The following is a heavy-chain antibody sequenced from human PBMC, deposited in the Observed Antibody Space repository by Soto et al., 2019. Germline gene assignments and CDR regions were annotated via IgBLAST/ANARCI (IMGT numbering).Heavy chain of an antibody. CDR1: GFTFSSYG. CDR3: ARAPDVLLWFGETWYYFDY. CDR2: IWYDGSNK. D-gene: IGHD3-10*01. V-gene: IGHV3-33*01. J-gene: IGHJ4*02. Sequence: QVPLLESGGGVVQPGRSLRLSCAASGFTFSSYGMHWVRQAPGKGLEWVAVIWYDGSNKYYADSVKGRFTISRDNSKNTLYLQMNSLRAEDTAVYYCARAPDVLLWFGETWYYFDYWGQGTLVTVSS.